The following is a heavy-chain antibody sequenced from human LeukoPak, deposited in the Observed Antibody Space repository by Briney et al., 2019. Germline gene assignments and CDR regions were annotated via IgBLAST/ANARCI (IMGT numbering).Heavy chain of an antibody. V-gene: IGHV3-53*01. CDR1: GFTFSSYT. J-gene: IGHJ2*01. Sequence: PGGSLRLSCAASGFTFSSYTMNWVRQAPGKGLEWVSVIYSGGSTYYADSVKGRFTISRDNSKNTLYLQMNSLRAEDTAVYYCAREFLELRVSWYFDLWGRGTLVTVSS. CDR2: IYSGGST. CDR3: AREFLELRVSWYFDL. D-gene: IGHD1-7*01.